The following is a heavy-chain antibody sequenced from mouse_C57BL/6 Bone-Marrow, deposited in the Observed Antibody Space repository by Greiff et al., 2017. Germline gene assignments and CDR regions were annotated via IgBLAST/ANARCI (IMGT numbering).Heavy chain of an antibody. CDR2: ISSGGSYT. Sequence: EVQVVESGGDLVKPGGSLKLSCAASGFTFSSYGMSWVRQTPDKRLEWVATISSGGSYTYYPDSVKGRFTISRDNAKNTLYLQMSSLKSEDTAMYYCARLVTPVFAYWGQGTLVTVSA. J-gene: IGHJ3*01. D-gene: IGHD2-2*01. CDR3: ARLVTPVFAY. CDR1: GFTFSSYG. V-gene: IGHV5-6*01.